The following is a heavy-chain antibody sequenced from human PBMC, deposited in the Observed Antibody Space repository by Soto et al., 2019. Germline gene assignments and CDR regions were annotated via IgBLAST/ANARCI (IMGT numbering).Heavy chain of an antibody. V-gene: IGHV4-59*01. CDR2: IYYSGST. CDR1: GGSIGSYY. Sequence: SETLSLTCTVSGGSIGSYYWSWIRQPPGKGLEWIGYIYYSGSTNYNTSLKSRVTISVDTSKNQFSLKLSSVTAADTAVYYCARGSYCSGGNECGDPWFDPWGQRALVTVSS. D-gene: IGHD2-15*01. J-gene: IGHJ5*02. CDR3: ARGSYCSGGNECGDPWFDP.